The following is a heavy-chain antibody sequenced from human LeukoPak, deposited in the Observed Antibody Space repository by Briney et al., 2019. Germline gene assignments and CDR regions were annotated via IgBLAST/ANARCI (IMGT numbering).Heavy chain of an antibody. V-gene: IGHV4-30-2*01. Sequence: SETLSLTCTVSGGSISSGGYYWSWIRQPPGKGLEWIGYIYHSGSTYYNPSLKSRVTISVDGSKNQFSLKLSSVTAEDTAVYYCARAFDCSSTSCYFGMDVWGQGTTVTVSS. D-gene: IGHD2-2*01. CDR1: GGSISSGGYY. J-gene: IGHJ6*02. CDR2: IYHSGST. CDR3: ARAFDCSSTSCYFGMDV.